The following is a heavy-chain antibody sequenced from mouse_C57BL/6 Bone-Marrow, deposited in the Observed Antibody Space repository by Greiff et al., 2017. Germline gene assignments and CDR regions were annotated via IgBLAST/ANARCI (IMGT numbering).Heavy chain of an antibody. Sequence: VKLMESGPELVKPGASVKISCKASGYAFSSSWMNWVKQRPGKGLEWIGRIYPGDGDTNCNGKFKGKATLTADKSSSTAYMQLSSLTSEDSAVYFCARRDYLYYYGPNWYFDVWGTGTTVTVSS. CDR3: ARRDYLYYYGPNWYFDV. D-gene: IGHD1-1*01. J-gene: IGHJ1*03. V-gene: IGHV1-82*01. CDR2: IYPGDGDT. CDR1: GYAFSSSW.